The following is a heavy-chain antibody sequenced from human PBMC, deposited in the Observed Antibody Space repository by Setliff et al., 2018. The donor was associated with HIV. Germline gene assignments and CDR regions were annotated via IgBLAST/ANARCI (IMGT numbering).Heavy chain of an antibody. CDR3: ARLPDINSWPFDY. V-gene: IGHV4-61*02. CDR2: LHLSGDT. D-gene: IGHD6-13*01. Sequence: SETLSLTCTVSGDSINSGTYYWSWIRQPAGKGLEWIGRLHLSGDTNYNPSLKSRVTMSIDTSKNQFSLKLSSVTAADTAVYYCARLPDINSWPFDYWARGTLVTVSS. J-gene: IGHJ4*02. CDR1: GDSINSGTYY.